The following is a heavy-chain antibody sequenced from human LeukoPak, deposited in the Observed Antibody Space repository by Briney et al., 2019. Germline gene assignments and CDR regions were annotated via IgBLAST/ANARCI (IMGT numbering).Heavy chain of an antibody. CDR1: GFTFDDYA. Sequence: GGSLRLSCAASGFTFDDYAMHWVRQAPGKGLEWVSLISWDGGSTYYADSVKGRFTISRDNSKNSLYLQMNSLRAEDTAVYYCAMRQSLLHWGQGTLVTVSS. D-gene: IGHD2-15*01. CDR2: ISWDGGST. CDR3: AMRQSLLH. J-gene: IGHJ4*02. V-gene: IGHV3-43D*03.